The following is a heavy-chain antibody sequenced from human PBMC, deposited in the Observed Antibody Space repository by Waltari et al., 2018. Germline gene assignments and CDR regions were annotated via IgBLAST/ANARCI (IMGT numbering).Heavy chain of an antibody. J-gene: IGHJ4*02. CDR2: ISAYNGNP. CDR1: GYTFTSYG. Sequence: QVQLVQSGAEVKKPGASVKVSCKASGYTFTSYGISWVRQAPGQGLEWMGWISAYNGNPNYAQKLQGRVTMTTDTSTSTAYMELRSLRSDDTAVYYCARAGGRGGFYYDSSGYYYYFDYWGQGTLVTVSS. CDR3: ARAGGRGGFYYDSSGYYYYFDY. D-gene: IGHD3-22*01. V-gene: IGHV1-18*01.